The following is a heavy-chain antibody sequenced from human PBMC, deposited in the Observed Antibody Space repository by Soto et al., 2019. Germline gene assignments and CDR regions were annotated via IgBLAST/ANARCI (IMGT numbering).Heavy chain of an antibody. V-gene: IGHV4-39*01. D-gene: IGHD5-18*01. J-gene: IGHJ4*02. CDR1: GGSISSSTYY. Sequence: QLQLQESGPGLLKPSETLSLSCTVSGGSISSSTYYWGWIRQPPGKGLEWIGRIYFGGGTYHNPLIKSRFTLYVDSSNNQFSLRVISVTAAHTAVYYCARLNGYNYFYNFHSWGQGTLLSVSS. CDR3: ARLNGYNYFYNFHS. CDR2: IYFGGGT.